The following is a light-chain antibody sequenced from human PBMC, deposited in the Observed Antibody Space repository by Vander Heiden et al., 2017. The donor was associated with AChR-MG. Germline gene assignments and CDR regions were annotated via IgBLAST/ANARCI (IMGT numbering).Light chain of an antibody. Sequence: SYDLTQSPSVSVSPGQTATTTRPGERLSNKYTSWYHLRPGQSHVLVIFQDNLRPSGIPERFSGSNSGNTATLTISGIQSMDDGDYYCQVWDSDTDVFGTGTKVTV. CDR2: QDN. CDR1: RLSNKY. CDR3: QVWDSDTDV. V-gene: IGLV3-1*01. J-gene: IGLJ1*01.